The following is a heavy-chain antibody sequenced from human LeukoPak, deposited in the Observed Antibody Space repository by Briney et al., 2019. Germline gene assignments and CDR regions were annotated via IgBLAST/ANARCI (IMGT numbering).Heavy chain of an antibody. J-gene: IGHJ4*02. CDR3: AREVMDNLRFDY. Sequence: ASVKVSCKASGSTFTSYYMHCVRQAPGQGLEWMGIVNPSGGDTSYAQKFQGRLTMTRDTSTNTVYMELTSLRSEDTAVYYCAREVMDNLRFDYWGQGTLVTVSS. V-gene: IGHV1-46*01. CDR2: VNPSGGDT. CDR1: GSTFTSYY. D-gene: IGHD1-14*01.